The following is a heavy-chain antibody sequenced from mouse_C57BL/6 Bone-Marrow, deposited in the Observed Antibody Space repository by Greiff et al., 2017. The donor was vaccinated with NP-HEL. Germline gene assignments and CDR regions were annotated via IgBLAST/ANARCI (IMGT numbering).Heavy chain of an antibody. J-gene: IGHJ1*03. CDR3: ARSTVVATHWYFDV. D-gene: IGHD1-1*01. V-gene: IGHV2-2*01. CDR1: GFSLTSYG. CDR2: IWSGGST. Sequence: VQLQQSGPGLVQPSQSLSITCTVSGFSLTSYGVHWVRQSPGKGLEWLGVIWSGGSTDYNAAFISRLSISKDNSKSQVFFKMNRLQADDTAIYYCARSTVVATHWYFDVWGTGTTVTGSS.